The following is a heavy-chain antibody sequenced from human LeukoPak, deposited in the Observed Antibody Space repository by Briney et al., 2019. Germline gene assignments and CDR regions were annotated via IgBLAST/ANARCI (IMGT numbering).Heavy chain of an antibody. CDR1: GFIVSSNY. V-gene: IGHV3-53*05. D-gene: IGHD3-22*01. Sequence: GGSLRLSCVASGFIVSSNYMSWVRQAPGKGLEWDSVIYSGGRTYYADSVKGRFTISRDNSKNTLYLQMNSLRAEDTAVYYCAKVEVKYYDSSGSWENWFDPWGQGTLVTVSS. J-gene: IGHJ5*02. CDR3: AKVEVKYYDSSGSWENWFDP. CDR2: IYSGGRT.